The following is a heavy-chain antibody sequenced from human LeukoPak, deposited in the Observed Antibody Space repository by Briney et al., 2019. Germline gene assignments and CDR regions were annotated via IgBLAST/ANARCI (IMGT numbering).Heavy chain of an antibody. CDR2: IYTGGST. J-gene: IGHJ6*04. D-gene: IGHD2-2*01. Sequence: GGSLRLSCAASGFIVSSNSMSWVRQAPGKGLEWVSVIYTGGSTSYADSVKGRFTISRDNSKNTVYLQMSSLRAEDTAVYYCAKEGDCSTTSCLTGGLDVWGKGTTVTVSS. CDR1: GFIVSSNS. V-gene: IGHV3-53*01. CDR3: AKEGDCSTTSCLTGGLDV.